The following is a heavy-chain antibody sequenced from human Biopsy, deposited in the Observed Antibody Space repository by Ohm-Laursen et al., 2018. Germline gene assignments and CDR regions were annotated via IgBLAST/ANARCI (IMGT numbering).Heavy chain of an antibody. CDR3: ARVVGAATGFDQ. J-gene: IGHJ4*02. CDR1: GGSISGYY. D-gene: IGHD1-26*01. CDR2: IWSSGTT. V-gene: IGHV4-59*01. Sequence: SETLSLTCSISGGSISGYYWNRIRQSPGKGLEWIGYIWSSGTTDYNPSLQSRVSMSLELSTDQFSLKVDSVTAADTAVYYCARVVGAATGFDQWGQGIPVTVSS.